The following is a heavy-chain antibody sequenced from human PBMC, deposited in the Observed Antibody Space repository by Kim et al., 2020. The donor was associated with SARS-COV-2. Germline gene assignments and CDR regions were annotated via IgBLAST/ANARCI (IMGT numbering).Heavy chain of an antibody. CDR1: GYTFTSYD. CDR3: ARGIKRSVIVVVVAATLEYYFDY. Sequence: ASVKVSCKASGYTFTSYDINWVRQATGQGLEWMGWMNPNSGNTGYALKFQGRVTMTRNTSISTAYMELSSLRSEDTAVYYCARGIKRSVIVVVVAATLEYYFDYWGQGTLITISS. V-gene: IGHV1-8*01. CDR2: MNPNSGNT. J-gene: IGHJ4*02. D-gene: IGHD2-15*01.